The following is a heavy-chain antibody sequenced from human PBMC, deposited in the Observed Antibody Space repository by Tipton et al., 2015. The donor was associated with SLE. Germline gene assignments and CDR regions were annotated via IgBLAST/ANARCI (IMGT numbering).Heavy chain of an antibody. D-gene: IGHD6-19*01. CDR2: IYYSGST. V-gene: IGHV4-39*07. CDR3: ARHVYSSGWYGGYFDY. J-gene: IGHJ4*02. CDR1: GGSTSSSSYY. Sequence: TLSLTCTVSGGSTSSSSYYWGWIRQPPGKGLEWIGSIYYSGSTYYNPSLKSRVTISVDTSKNQFSLKLSSVTAADTAVYYCARHVYSSGWYGGYFDYWGQGTLVTVSS.